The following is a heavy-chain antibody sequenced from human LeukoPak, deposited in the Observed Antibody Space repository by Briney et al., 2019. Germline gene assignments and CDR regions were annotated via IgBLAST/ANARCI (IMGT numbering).Heavy chain of an antibody. J-gene: IGHJ5*01. Sequence: GGSLRLSCAASGFTFSSYAMHWVRQAPGKGLEWVAVISYDGSNKYYADSVKGRFTISRDNSKNTLYLQMNSLRAEDTAVYYCAKVGGSGTNNWFDPWGQGTLVSVSS. V-gene: IGHV3-30-3*01. CDR3: AKVGGSGTNNWFDP. CDR1: GFTFSSYA. D-gene: IGHD3-10*01. CDR2: ISYDGSNK.